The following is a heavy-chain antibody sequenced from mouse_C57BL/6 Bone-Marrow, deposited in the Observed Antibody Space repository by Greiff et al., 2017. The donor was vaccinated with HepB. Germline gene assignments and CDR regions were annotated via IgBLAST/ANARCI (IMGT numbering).Heavy chain of an antibody. CDR1: GYTFTSYW. J-gene: IGHJ2*01. V-gene: IGHV1-64*01. Sequence: QVQLQQPGAELVKPGASVKLSCKASGYTFTSYWMHWVKQRPGQGLEWIGMIHPNSGSTNYNEKFKSKATLTVDKSSSTAYMQLSSLTSEDSAVYYCARRIYYDYDGGGFDYWGQGTTLTVSS. CDR3: ARRIYYDYDGGGFDY. D-gene: IGHD2-4*01. CDR2: IHPNSGST.